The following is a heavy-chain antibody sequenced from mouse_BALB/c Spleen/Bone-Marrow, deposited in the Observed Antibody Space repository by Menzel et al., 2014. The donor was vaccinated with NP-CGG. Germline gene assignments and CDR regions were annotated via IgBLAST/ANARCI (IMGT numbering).Heavy chain of an antibody. J-gene: IGHJ1*01. Sequence: VQLQQSGPELVKPGASVKMSCKASGYTFTSYVMHWVKQKPGQGLEWIGYINPYNDGTKYNEKFKGKATLTSDESSSTAYMELSSLTSEDSAVYYCARALYGYDWYFDVWGAGTTVTVSS. V-gene: IGHV1-14*01. CDR2: INPYNDGT. CDR3: ARALYGYDWYFDV. D-gene: IGHD2-2*01. CDR1: GYTFTSYV.